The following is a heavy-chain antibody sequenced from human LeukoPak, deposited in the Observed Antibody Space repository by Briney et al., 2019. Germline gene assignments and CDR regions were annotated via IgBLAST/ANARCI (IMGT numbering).Heavy chain of an antibody. V-gene: IGHV4-59*12. J-gene: IGHJ4*02. CDR1: GGSMSNYY. CDR3: MGVAGKERVDY. D-gene: IGHD6-19*01. CDR2: TYYRGST. Sequence: SETLSLTCTVSGGSMSNYYWSWIRQPPGKGLDWIGYTYYRGSTNYNPSLKSRVTMSVDTSKNQFSLKLSSVTAADTAVYYCMGVAGKERVDYWGQGTLVTVSS.